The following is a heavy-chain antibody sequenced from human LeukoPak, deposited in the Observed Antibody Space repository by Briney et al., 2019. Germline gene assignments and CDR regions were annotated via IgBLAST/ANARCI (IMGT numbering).Heavy chain of an antibody. J-gene: IGHJ4*02. CDR2: ISGSGSTT. D-gene: IGHD6-13*01. V-gene: IGHV3-23*01. CDR3: AKEMRMGAIAGAVDF. Sequence: GGSLRLSCAGSGFTFSRNAMNWVRRAPGKGLEWVSVISGSGSTTFYADSVKGRFIISRDNSKNTLYLQMNSLRADDTAIYYCAKEMRMGAIAGAVDFWGQGSLVTVSS. CDR1: GFTFSRNA.